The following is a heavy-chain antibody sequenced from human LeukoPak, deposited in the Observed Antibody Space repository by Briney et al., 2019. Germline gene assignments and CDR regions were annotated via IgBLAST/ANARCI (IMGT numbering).Heavy chain of an antibody. CDR1: GGSISSSSYY. Sequence: PSETLSLTCTVSGGSISSSSYYWGWIRQPPGKGLEWIGSIYYSGSTYYNPSLKSRVTISVDTSQNLFSLKLSSVTAADTAVYYCARQDDYYYYGMDVWGQGTTVTVSS. CDR3: ARQDDYYYYGMDV. V-gene: IGHV4-39*01. J-gene: IGHJ6*02. CDR2: IYYSGST.